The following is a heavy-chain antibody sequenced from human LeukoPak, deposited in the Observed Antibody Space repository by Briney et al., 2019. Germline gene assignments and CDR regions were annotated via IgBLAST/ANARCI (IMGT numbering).Heavy chain of an antibody. J-gene: IGHJ4*02. CDR1: GFTFSSYE. D-gene: IGHD3-10*01. CDR2: ISSSGSTI. CDR3: ARKYYYGSGSYYLSYFDY. Sequence: GGSLRLSCAASGFTFSSYEMNWVRQAPGKGLEWVSYISSSGSTIYYADSVKGRFTISRDNAKNSLHLQMNSLRAEDTAVYYCARKYYYGSGSYYLSYFDYWGQGTLVTVSS. V-gene: IGHV3-48*03.